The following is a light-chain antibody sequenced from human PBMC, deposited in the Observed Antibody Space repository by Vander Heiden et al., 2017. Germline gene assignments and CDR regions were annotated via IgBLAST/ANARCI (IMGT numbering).Light chain of an antibody. Sequence: DIQMTQSASSLSASVGDRVTITFRASQSISSYLNWYQQKPGKAPKLLIYAASSLQSGVPSRFSGSGSGTDFTLTISSLQPEDFATYYCQQSYSTPLTFGGGTKVEIK. CDR3: QQSYSTPLT. V-gene: IGKV1-39*01. CDR2: AAS. CDR1: QSISSY. J-gene: IGKJ4*01.